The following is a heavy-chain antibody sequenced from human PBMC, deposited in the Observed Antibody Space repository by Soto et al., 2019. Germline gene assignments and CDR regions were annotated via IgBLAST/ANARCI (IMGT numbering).Heavy chain of an antibody. V-gene: IGHV1-69*02. J-gene: IGHJ4*02. CDR3: ANIWFGEAAFVGSTEFDY. CDR2: IIPILGIA. D-gene: IGHD3-10*01. CDR1: GVTFSSYT. Sequence: QVQLVQSGTEVKKPGSSVKVSCKASGVTFSSYTISWVRQAPGQGLEWMGRIIPILGIANYAQKFQGRVTIAADKSASTACTELIRLRSEGTAVSYCANIWFGEAAFVGSTEFDYWGQGTLVTVSS.